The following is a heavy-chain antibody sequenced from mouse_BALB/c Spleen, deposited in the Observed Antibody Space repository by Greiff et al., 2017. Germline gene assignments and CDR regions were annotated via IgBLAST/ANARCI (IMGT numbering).Heavy chain of an antibody. D-gene: IGHD2-3*01. V-gene: IGHV5-17*02. CDR1: GFTFSSFG. Sequence: EVKLVESGGGLVQPGGSRKLSCAASGFTFSSFGMHWVRQAPEKGLEWVAYISSGSSTIYYADTVKGRFTISRDNPKNTLFLQMTSLRSEDTAMYYCARGGGYDGYAMDDWGQGTSVTVSS. CDR2: ISSGSSTI. J-gene: IGHJ4*01. CDR3: ARGGGYDGYAMDD.